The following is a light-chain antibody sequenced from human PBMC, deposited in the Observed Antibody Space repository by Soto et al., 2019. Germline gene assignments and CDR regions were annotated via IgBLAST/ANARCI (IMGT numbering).Light chain of an antibody. V-gene: IGKV3-20*01. CDR1: QSVSSS. Sequence: EIVMTPSPATLSVSPGERATLSCRASQSVSSSLAWYQQKPGQAPRLLVYGASTRATGIPDRFSGSGSGTDFTLTISRLEPEDFAVYYCHQYGSDRGTFGQGTRLEIK. CDR2: GAS. CDR3: HQYGSDRGT. J-gene: IGKJ5*01.